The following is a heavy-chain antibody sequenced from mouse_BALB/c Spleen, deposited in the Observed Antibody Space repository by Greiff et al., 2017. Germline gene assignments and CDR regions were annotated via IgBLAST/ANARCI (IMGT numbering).Heavy chain of an antibody. Sequence: EVMLVESGGGLVQPGGSLKLSCAASGFTFSSYGMSWVRQTPDKRLELVATINSNGGSTYYPDSVKGRFTISRDNAKNTLYLQMSSLKSEDTAMYYCARDEGLITTVVATDYWGQGTTLTVSS. CDR2: INSNGGST. D-gene: IGHD1-1*01. CDR3: ARDEGLITTVVATDY. V-gene: IGHV5-6-3*01. J-gene: IGHJ2*01. CDR1: GFTFSSYG.